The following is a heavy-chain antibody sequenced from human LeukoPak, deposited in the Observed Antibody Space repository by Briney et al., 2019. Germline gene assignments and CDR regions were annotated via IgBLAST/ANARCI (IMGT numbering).Heavy chain of an antibody. J-gene: IGHJ4*02. Sequence: GGSLRLSCAASGFTFSSYSMNWVRQAPGKGLEWVSSSSSSSSYIYYADSVKGRFTISRDNAKNSLYLQMNSLRAEDTAVYYCAREIKYYYDSSGYLRFDYWGQGTLVTVSS. V-gene: IGHV3-21*01. D-gene: IGHD3-22*01. CDR3: AREIKYYYDSSGYLRFDY. CDR1: GFTFSSYS. CDR2: SSSSSSYI.